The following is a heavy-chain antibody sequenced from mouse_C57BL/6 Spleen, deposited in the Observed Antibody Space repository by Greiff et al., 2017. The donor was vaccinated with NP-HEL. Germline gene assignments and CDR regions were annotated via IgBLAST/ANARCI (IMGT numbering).Heavy chain of an antibody. CDR1: GYTFTSYW. J-gene: IGHJ2*01. CDR2: IDPSDSYT. V-gene: IGHV1-69*01. D-gene: IGHD1-1*01. CDR3: AREGNYYGSSGRGYFDY. Sequence: QVQLQQPGAELVMPGASVKLSCKASGYTFTSYWMHWVKQRPGQGLEWIGEIDPSDSYTNYNQKFKGKSTLTVDKSSSTAYMQLSSLTSEDSAVYYCAREGNYYGSSGRGYFDYWGQGTTLTVSS.